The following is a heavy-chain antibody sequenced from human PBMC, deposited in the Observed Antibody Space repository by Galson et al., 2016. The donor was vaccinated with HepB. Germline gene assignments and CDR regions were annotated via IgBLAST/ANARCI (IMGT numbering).Heavy chain of an antibody. D-gene: IGHD3-22*01. CDR2: ISSSGGST. CDR1: GFTFSGYA. V-gene: IGHV3-23*01. Sequence: PLRLSCAASGFTFSGYAMSWVRQAPGKGLEWVSAISSSGGSTYYADSVKGRYTISRDNSKNTLYLQMNSLRAEDTAVYYCAKEDSSGYYPYNWFDPWGQGNLVTVSS. J-gene: IGHJ5*02. CDR3: AKEDSSGYYPYNWFDP.